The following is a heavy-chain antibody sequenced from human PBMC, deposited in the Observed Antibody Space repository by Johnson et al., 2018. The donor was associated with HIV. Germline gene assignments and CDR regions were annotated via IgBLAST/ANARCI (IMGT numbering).Heavy chain of an antibody. Sequence: VQLVESGGGLVKPGGSLRLSCAASGITFSNAWMSWVRQAPGKGLEWVGRIKSKTDGGTTDYAAPVKGRFTISRDDSKNTLYLQMNSLKTEDTAVYYCTTDADSSSWNDAFDIWGQGTMVTVSS. J-gene: IGHJ3*02. D-gene: IGHD6-13*01. V-gene: IGHV3-15*01. CDR2: IKSKTDGGTT. CDR3: TTDADSSSWNDAFDI. CDR1: GITFSNAW.